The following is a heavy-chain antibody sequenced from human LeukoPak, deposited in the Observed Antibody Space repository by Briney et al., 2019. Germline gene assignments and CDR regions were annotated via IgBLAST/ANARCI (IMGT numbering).Heavy chain of an antibody. J-gene: IGHJ4*02. D-gene: IGHD3-16*02. CDR2: FDPEDGET. CDR1: GYTLTELS. CDR3: ATYDYVWGSYRYSPSYFDY. V-gene: IGHV1-24*01. Sequence: ASVNVSCKVSGYTLTELSMHWVRQAPGKGLEWMGGFDPEDGETIYAQKFQGRVTMTEDTSTDTAYMELSSLRSEDTAVYYCATYDYVWGSYRYSPSYFDYWGQGTLVTVSS.